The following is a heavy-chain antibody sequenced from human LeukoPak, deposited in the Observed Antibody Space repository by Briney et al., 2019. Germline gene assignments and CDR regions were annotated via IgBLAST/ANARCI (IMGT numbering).Heavy chain of an antibody. V-gene: IGHV3-23*01. J-gene: IGHJ4*02. D-gene: IGHD3-3*01. CDR2: ISGSGGST. CDR1: GFTFSSYG. Sequence: PGGTLRLSCAASGFTFSSYGMSWVRQAPGKRLECVSAISGSGGSTYYADSVKGRFTISRDNSKNTLYLQMNSLRAEDTAVYYCAKDDFYDFWSGYLAYWGQGTLVTVSS. CDR3: AKDDFYDFWSGYLAY.